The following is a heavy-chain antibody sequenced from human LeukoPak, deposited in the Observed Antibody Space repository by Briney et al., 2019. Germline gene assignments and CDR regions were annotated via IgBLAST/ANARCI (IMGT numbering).Heavy chain of an antibody. J-gene: IGHJ4*02. V-gene: IGHV3-7*01. CDR2: IKQDGSEK. Sequence: GGSLRLSCAATGFTFSGYWMSWVRQAPGKGLEWVANIKQDGSEKYYVDSVRGRFTISRDNAKNSLFLQMDSLRVEDTAVYYCARDLAAGGPCNYWGQGTLVTVSS. CDR3: ARDLAAGGPCNY. D-gene: IGHD6-13*01. CDR1: GFTFSGYW.